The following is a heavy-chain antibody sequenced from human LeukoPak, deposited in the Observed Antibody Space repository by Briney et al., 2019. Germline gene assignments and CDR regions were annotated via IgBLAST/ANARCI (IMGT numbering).Heavy chain of an antibody. J-gene: IGHJ6*02. CDR3: TRHSDTTMLTGYYCGLDV. V-gene: IGHV5-51*01. CDR1: GFTFPKYW. CDR2: IYPGDSET. D-gene: IGHD5-18*01. Sequence: GESLKISCKGSGFTFPKYWIGWVRQMPGKGLECMGLIYPGDSETRYSPSFQGQVTISVDTSINTAYLEWKSLKASDTAMYYCTRHSDTTMLTGYYCGLDVWGQGTTVTVSS.